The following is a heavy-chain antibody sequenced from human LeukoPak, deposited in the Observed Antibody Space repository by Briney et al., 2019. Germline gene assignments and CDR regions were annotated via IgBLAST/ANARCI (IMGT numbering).Heavy chain of an antibody. CDR1: GFTFSSYG. V-gene: IGHV3-30*18. CDR2: ISYDGSNK. D-gene: IGHD2-15*01. CDR3: AKHSSGGSCYVDY. Sequence: GGSLRLSCAASGFTFSSYGMHWVRQAPGKGLERVAVISYDGSNKYYADSVKGRFTISRDNSKNTLYLQMNSLRAEDTAVYYCAKHSSGGSCYVDYWGQGTLVTVSS. J-gene: IGHJ4*02.